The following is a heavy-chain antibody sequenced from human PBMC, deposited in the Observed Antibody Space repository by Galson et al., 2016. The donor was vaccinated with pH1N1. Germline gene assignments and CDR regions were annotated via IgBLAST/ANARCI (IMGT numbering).Heavy chain of an antibody. CDR1: GFTFSSCG. CDR2: ILYNGNDK. J-gene: IGHJ4*02. CDR3: MDVAIPR. D-gene: IGHD2-2*02. V-gene: IGHV3-30*12. Sequence: SLRLSCAASGFTFSSCGIYWVRQAPGKGLEWVGNILYNGNDKYYADSVKGRFTISRDNAKNSLYLQMNSLRADDTAVYFCMDVAIPRWGQGTLVTVSP.